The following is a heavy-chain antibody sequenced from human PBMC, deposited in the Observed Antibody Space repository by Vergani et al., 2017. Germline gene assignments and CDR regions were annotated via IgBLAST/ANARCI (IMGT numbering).Heavy chain of an antibody. J-gene: IGHJ3*02. CDR3: ARTTSAFDI. D-gene: IGHD4-17*01. CDR1: GFTVSSNY. V-gene: IGHV3-20*04. CDR2: INWNGGST. Sequence: VQLVESGGGVVQPGRSLRLSCAASGFTVSSNYMSWVRQAPGKGLEWVSGINWNGGSTGYADSVKGRFTISRDNAKNSLYLQMNSLRAEDTALYYCARTTSAFDIWGQGTMVTVSS.